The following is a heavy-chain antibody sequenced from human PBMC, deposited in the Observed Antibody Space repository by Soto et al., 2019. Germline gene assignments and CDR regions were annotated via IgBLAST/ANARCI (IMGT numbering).Heavy chain of an antibody. Sequence: EVQLVESGGDLIQPGGSLRLSCAASGFTVSAKYMIWVRQAPGKDLEWVSVISDAGITSYADSVKGRFTISRDKTKNTLSLQMDSLKVDDTAVYYCAASVTTAGGFDIWGQGTMVTVSA. CDR2: ISDAGIT. V-gene: IGHV3-53*01. CDR1: GFTVSAKY. CDR3: AASVTTAGGFDI. J-gene: IGHJ3*02. D-gene: IGHD4-17*01.